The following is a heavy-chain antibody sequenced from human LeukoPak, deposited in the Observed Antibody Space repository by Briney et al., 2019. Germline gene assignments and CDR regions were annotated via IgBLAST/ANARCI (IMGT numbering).Heavy chain of an antibody. Sequence: AGSLIPSWAASGFSARSSCMNWVSQPPGKGLEWVSLLSNTENSFYADSVKGRVTISRDMSNNTLYLHMHSLRGEDTAVYFCARAIGVVDCGTQTCYPYHFDKWGRGTLVTVSS. V-gene: IGHV3-66*01. CDR1: GFSARSSC. CDR3: ARAIGVVDCGTQTCYPYHFDK. D-gene: IGHD2-21*01. CDR2: LSNTENS. J-gene: IGHJ4*02.